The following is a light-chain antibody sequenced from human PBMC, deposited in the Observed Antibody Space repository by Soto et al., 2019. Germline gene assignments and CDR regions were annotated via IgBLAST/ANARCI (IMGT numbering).Light chain of an antibody. V-gene: IGKV3-11*01. J-gene: IGKJ5*01. CDR1: QSVSSY. CDR3: QQRSNWPSIT. Sequence: EIVLTQSPATLTLSPGXRATLSCRASQSVSSYLAWYQQKPGQAPRLLIYDASNRATGIPARFSGSGSGTDFTLTISSLEPEDFAVYYCQQRSNWPSITFGQGTRLEIK. CDR2: DAS.